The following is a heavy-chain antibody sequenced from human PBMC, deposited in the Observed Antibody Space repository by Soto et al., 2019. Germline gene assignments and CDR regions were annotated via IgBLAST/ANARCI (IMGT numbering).Heavy chain of an antibody. J-gene: IGHJ4*02. Sequence: EVPLLESGGGLVQPGGSLRLSCAASGFTFSSYTMSWGRQGPGKGLEWVSGISSSGGSTVYADSVKGRFTISRYNFKNTLYLQMNSLRAEDPAVYYCARGWGDYWGQGTGVTVSS. CDR1: GFTFSSYT. D-gene: IGHD7-27*01. V-gene: IGHV3-23*01. CDR3: ARGWGDY. CDR2: ISSSGGST.